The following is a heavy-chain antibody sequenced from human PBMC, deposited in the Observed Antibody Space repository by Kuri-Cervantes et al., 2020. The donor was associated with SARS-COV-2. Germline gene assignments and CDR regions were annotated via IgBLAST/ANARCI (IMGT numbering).Heavy chain of an antibody. CDR1: GFTFSSYG. CDR2: IWYDGSNK. V-gene: IGHV3-33*01. Sequence: GGSLRLSCAASGFTFSSYGMHWVRQAPGKGLEWVAVIWYDGSNKYYADPVKGRFTISRDNSHNTLYLQMNSLRAEDTALYYCVHNSGGYSPPEYFDYWGPGTLVTVSS. D-gene: IGHD3-22*01. J-gene: IGHJ4*02. CDR3: VHNSGGYSPPEYFDY.